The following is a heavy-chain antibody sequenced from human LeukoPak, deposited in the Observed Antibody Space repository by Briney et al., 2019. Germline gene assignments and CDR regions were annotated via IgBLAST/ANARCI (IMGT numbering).Heavy chain of an antibody. V-gene: IGHV4-38-2*01. CDR1: GYSISSDYY. CDR3: ARGLYQYYDILTGYSYFDY. J-gene: IGHJ4*02. D-gene: IGHD3-9*01. CDR2: VFHSGNT. Sequence: SETLSLTCAVSGYSISSDYYWGWIRQPPGKGLEWIGSVFHSGNTYYNASLKGRVTISLDTSNNQFSLKLSSVTAADTAVYYCARGLYQYYDILTGYSYFDYWGQGTLVTVSS.